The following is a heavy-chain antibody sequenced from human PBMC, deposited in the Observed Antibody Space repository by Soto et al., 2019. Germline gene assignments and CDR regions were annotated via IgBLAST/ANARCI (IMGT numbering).Heavy chain of an antibody. CDR1: GGAISGYY. J-gene: IGHJ5*02. CDR2: IYSSGGT. CDR3: ARGQRFSDSFDP. D-gene: IGHD3-3*01. Sequence: SETLSLTCTVSGGAISGYYWTWIRQSAGKGLEWIGRIYSSGGTKYNPSLQSRVTMSLDPSKNQFSLRLTSVTAADTAVYYCARGQRFSDSFDPWGQGTLVTVSS. V-gene: IGHV4-4*07.